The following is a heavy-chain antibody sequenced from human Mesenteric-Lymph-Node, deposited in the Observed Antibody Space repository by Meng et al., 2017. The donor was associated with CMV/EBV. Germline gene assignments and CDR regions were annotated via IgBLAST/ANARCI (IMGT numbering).Heavy chain of an antibody. J-gene: IGHJ3*02. CDR3: ARGYNWNYGDAFDI. V-gene: IGHV5-51*01. Sequence: GGSLRLSCKGSGYSFTSYWIGWVRQMPGKGLEWMGIIYPGDSDTRYSPSFQGQATISADKSISTAYLQWSSLKASDTAMYYCARGYNWNYGDAFDIWGQGTMVTVSS. D-gene: IGHD1-7*01. CDR1: GYSFTSYW. CDR2: IYPGDSDT.